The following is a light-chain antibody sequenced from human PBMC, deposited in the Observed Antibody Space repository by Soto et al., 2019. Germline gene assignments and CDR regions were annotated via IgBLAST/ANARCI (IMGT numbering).Light chain of an antibody. J-gene: IGKJ2*01. Sequence: DIQMTQSPSSLSASVGDRVTITCRASQSISSYLNWYQQKPGKAPKLLIYAASSLQSGVPSRFSGSGSGTDFTLAISSLQTEDVATYYCQQSYSTPYTFGKGTKLEIK. CDR2: AAS. CDR1: QSISSY. V-gene: IGKV1-39*01. CDR3: QQSYSTPYT.